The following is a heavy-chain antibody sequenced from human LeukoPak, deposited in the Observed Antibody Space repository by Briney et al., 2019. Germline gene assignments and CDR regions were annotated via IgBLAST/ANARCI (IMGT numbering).Heavy chain of an antibody. V-gene: IGHV3-23*01. D-gene: IGHD2-21*01. CDR1: GFTFRSYA. J-gene: IGHJ4*02. CDR3: ATEKGDSPDY. CDR2: ISGSGGST. Sequence: GGSLRLSCAASGFTFRSYAMSWVRQAPGKGLEWVSGISGSGGSTYYADSVKGRFTISRDNSKNTLYLQMNGLRAEDTAVYYCATEKGDSPDYWGQGTLVTVSS.